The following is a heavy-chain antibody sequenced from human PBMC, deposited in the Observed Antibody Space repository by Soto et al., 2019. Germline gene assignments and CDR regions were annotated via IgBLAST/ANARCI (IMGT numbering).Heavy chain of an antibody. V-gene: IGHV5-51*01. CDR3: ARALRFLELLLLFYQYYYYYYGMDV. CDR2: IYPGDSDT. J-gene: IGHJ6*02. D-gene: IGHD3-3*01. CDR1: GYSFTSYW. Sequence: GESLKISCKGSGYSFTSYWIGWVRQMPGKGLEWMGIIYPGDSDTRYSPSFQGQVTISADKSISTAYLQWSSLKASDTAMYYCARALRFLELLLLFYQYYYYYYGMDVWGQGTTVTVSS.